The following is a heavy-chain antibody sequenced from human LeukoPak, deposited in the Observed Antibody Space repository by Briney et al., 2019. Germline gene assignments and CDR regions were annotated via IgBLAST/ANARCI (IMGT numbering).Heavy chain of an antibody. CDR3: ATSTYSSSPS. D-gene: IGHD6-6*01. J-gene: IGHJ5*02. CDR1: GFTLSNYW. Sequence: PGGSLRLSCAASGFTLSNYWMIWVRQAPGKGLEWVANINEDASKKYYVDSVEGRSTISRDDAKNSLYLQMNSLRAEDTAMYYCATSTYSSSPSWGQGTLVTVSS. CDR2: INEDASKK. V-gene: IGHV3-7*01.